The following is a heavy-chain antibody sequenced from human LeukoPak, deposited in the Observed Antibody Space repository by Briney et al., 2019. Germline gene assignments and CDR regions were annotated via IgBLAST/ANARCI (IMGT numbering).Heavy chain of an antibody. D-gene: IGHD3-10*01. Sequence: ASVKVSCTASGYTLTDYYIHWVRPAPGQGLEWMGWINPNSGGRNYAQKFQGRVTMTRDTSINTAYVEVSGLRSDDTAVYYCARTPSFGSVAFDIWGQGTMVTVSS. CDR3: ARTPSFGSVAFDI. CDR2: INPNSGGR. CDR1: GYTLTDYY. J-gene: IGHJ3*02. V-gene: IGHV1-2*02.